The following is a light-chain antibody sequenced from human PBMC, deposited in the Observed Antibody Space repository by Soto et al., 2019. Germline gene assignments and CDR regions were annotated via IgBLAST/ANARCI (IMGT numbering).Light chain of an antibody. CDR3: QQHSNWPPLYT. J-gene: IGKJ2*01. CDR2: DAS. Sequence: IVLTQSPATLSLSPGERATLSCRASQSVSNYLAWYQQKPGQAPRLLIYDASNRATGIAARFSGSGSGTDFTLTISSLEPEDFAVYYCQQHSNWPPLYTFGQGTKLEIK. V-gene: IGKV3-11*01. CDR1: QSVSNY.